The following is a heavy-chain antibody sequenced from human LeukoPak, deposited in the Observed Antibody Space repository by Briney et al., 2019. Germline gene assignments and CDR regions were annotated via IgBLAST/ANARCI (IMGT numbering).Heavy chain of an antibody. J-gene: IGHJ4*02. CDR1: GYTFTSYG. Sequence: ASVKVSCKASGYTFTSYGISWVRQAPGQGLEWMGWISTYNGNTNYAQKLQGRVTMTTDTSTTTAYMELRSLTSDDTAVYYCARDPTTQAFDYWGQGTLVTVSS. CDR2: ISTYNGNT. D-gene: IGHD4-11*01. V-gene: IGHV1-18*01. CDR3: ARDPTTQAFDY.